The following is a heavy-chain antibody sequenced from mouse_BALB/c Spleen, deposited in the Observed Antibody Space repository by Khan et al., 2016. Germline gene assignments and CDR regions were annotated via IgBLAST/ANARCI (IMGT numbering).Heavy chain of an antibody. CDR3: AGSAYGNGPYYAMDY. J-gene: IGHJ4*01. D-gene: IGHD2-1*01. Sequence: QVQLQQPGTELVRPGASVKLSCKASGYSFTRYWMNWVKQRPGQGLEWIGMIHPSDGDTRLNQKFKDKATLTVDNSSSTAYMQLSSPTSEDSAVXYCAGSAYGNGPYYAMDYWGQGTSVTVSS. CDR2: IHPSDGDT. V-gene: IGHV1-74*01. CDR1: GYSFTRYW.